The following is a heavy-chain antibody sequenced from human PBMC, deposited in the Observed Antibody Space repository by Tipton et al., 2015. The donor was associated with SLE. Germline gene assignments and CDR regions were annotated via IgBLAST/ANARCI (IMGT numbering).Heavy chain of an antibody. V-gene: IGHV3-33*08. J-gene: IGHJ5*02. D-gene: IGHD2-2*01. Sequence: SLRLSCAASGFTFSNYWMCWVRQAPGKGLEWVSFIWYDGSNKYYADSVKGRFTISRDNSKNTLYLQMNSLRGEDTALYFCATGSSNRRGFDPWGQGTLVTVSS. CDR2: IWYDGSNK. CDR1: GFTFSNYW. CDR3: ATGSSNRRGFDP.